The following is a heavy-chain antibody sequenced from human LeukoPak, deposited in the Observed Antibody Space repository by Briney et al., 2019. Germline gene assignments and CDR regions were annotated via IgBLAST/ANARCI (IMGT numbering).Heavy chain of an antibody. CDR1: RFTFSSYS. D-gene: IGHD3-9*01. J-gene: IGHJ4*02. CDR2: ISSSSSYI. V-gene: IGHV3-21*01. Sequence: PGGSLRLSCAASRFTFSSYSMNWVRQAPGKGLEWVSSISSSSSYIYYADSVKGRFTISRDNAKNSLYLQMNSLRAEDTAVYYCARDSGYDILTGSYDYWGQGTLVTVSS. CDR3: ARDSGYDILTGSYDY.